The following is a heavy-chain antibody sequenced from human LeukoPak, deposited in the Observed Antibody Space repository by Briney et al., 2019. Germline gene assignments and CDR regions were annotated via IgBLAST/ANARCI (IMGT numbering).Heavy chain of an antibody. J-gene: IGHJ4*02. D-gene: IGHD4-11*01. CDR1: GFTFSRYG. CDR2: IWSDGTNQ. Sequence: GGSLRLSCAAAGFTFSRYGMHWVRQAPGKGLEWVAVIWSDGTNQYYGDSVKGRFTISRDDSGNTVYLQMNSLRPEDTGVYYCARDAQRGFDYSNSLEYWGQGTPVTVST. V-gene: IGHV3-33*01. CDR3: ARDAQRGFDYSNSLEY.